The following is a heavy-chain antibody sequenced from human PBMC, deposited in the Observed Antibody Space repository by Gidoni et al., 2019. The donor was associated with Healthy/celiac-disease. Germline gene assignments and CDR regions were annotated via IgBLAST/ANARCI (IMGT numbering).Heavy chain of an antibody. CDR3: ARRNYYDSSGIFDY. CDR2: IKQDGSEK. J-gene: IGHJ4*02. Sequence: EVQLVESGGGLVQPGGSLRLSCAASGFPFSSYWMSWVRQAPGKGLEWVANIKQDGSEKYYVDSVKGRFTISRDNAKNSLYLQMNSLRAEDTAVYYCARRNYYDSSGIFDYWGQGTLVTVSS. CDR1: GFPFSSYW. D-gene: IGHD3-22*01. V-gene: IGHV3-7*01.